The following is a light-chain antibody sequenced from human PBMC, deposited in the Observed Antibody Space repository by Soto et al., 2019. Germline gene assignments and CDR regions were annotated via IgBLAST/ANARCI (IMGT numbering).Light chain of an antibody. J-gene: IGKJ1*01. CDR3: QHYNSYSEA. V-gene: IGKV1-5*03. Sequence: DTQMTQSPSTLSGSVGDRVTITCRASQTISSWLAWYQQKPGKAPKLLIYKASTLKSGVPSRFSGSGSGTEFTLTISSLQPDDFATYYCQHYNSYSEAFGHGTKVDIK. CDR2: KAS. CDR1: QTISSW.